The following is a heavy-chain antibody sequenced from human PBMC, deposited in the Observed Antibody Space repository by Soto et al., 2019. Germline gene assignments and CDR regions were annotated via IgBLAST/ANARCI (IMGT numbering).Heavy chain of an antibody. Sequence: SETLSLTCTVSGGSISSYYWGWIRQPPGKGLEWIGYIHYSGSTNYNPSLRSRVTISVDTPKNQFSLKVNSMIAADTAIYYCARGGVAARKGRWFDPWGQGTLVTVYS. CDR1: GGSISSYY. J-gene: IGHJ5*02. V-gene: IGHV4-59*01. CDR3: ARGGVAARKGRWFDP. CDR2: IHYSGST. D-gene: IGHD6-25*01.